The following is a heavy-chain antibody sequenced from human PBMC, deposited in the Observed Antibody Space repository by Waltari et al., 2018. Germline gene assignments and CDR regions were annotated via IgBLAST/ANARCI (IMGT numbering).Heavy chain of an antibody. CDR1: GYTFTGYY. D-gene: IGHD3-22*01. J-gene: IGHJ4*02. CDR2: INPNSGGT. V-gene: IGHV1-2*06. CDR3: ARVGGLYYDSSGHIDY. Sequence: QVQLVQSGAEVKKPGASVKVSCKASGYTFTGYYMHWVRQAPGQGLEWMGRINPNSGGTNYAQKFQGRVTMTGDTSISTAYMELSRLRSDDTAVYYCARVGGLYYDSSGHIDYWGQGTLVTVSS.